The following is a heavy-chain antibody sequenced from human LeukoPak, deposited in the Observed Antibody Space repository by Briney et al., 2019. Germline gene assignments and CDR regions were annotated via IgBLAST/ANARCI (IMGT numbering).Heavy chain of an antibody. D-gene: IGHD3-16*01. CDR1: GYTLTELS. CDR3: ATARGGGVGYYFDY. Sequence: GASVKVSCKVSGYTLTELSMHWVRQAPGKGLEWMGGFDPEDGETIYAQKFQGRVTMTEDTSTDTAYMELGSLRSEDTAVYYCATARGGGVGYYFDYWGQGTLVTVSS. V-gene: IGHV1-24*01. J-gene: IGHJ4*02. CDR2: FDPEDGET.